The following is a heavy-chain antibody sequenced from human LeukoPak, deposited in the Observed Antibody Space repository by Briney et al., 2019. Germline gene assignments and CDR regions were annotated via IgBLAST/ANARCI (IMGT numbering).Heavy chain of an antibody. CDR1: GDIVSSNSAA. CDR2: TYYRSKWSN. Sequence: SQTLSLTCVISGDIVSSNSAAWNWLRQSPARGLEWLGRTYYRSKWSNDYAVSVKSRIAINPDTSKNQFSLQLNFVTPEDTAVYYCARDGGSQWRGFDYWGQGTLVTVSS. D-gene: IGHD6-19*01. J-gene: IGHJ4*02. CDR3: ARDGGSQWRGFDY. V-gene: IGHV6-1*01.